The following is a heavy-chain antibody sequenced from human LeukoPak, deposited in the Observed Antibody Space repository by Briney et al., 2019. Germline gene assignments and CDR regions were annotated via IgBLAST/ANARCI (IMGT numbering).Heavy chain of an antibody. V-gene: IGHV3-66*01. D-gene: IGHD5-18*01. CDR1: GFTVSSNY. Sequence: PGGSLRLSCAASGFTVSSNYMSWVRQAPGKGLEWGSVIYSGGSTYYADSVKGRFTISRDNSKNTLYLQMNSLRAEDTAVYYCARERTAMVTGFDYWGQGTLITVSS. J-gene: IGHJ4*02. CDR3: ARERTAMVTGFDY. CDR2: IYSGGST.